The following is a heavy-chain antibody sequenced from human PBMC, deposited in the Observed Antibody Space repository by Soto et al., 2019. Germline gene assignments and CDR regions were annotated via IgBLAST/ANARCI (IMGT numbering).Heavy chain of an antibody. V-gene: IGHV4-39*01. CDR1: GGSISSSSYY. Sequence: QLQLQESGPGLVKPSETLSLTCTVSGGSISSSSYYWGWIRQPPGKGLEWIGGIYYSGSTYYNPSLKSQVTISVDTVKNKFSLKLSSVTAAHTAVYYCARAMTIVVSERGPGVYDAFDIWGQGTMVTVSS. CDR2: IYYSGST. D-gene: IGHD3-3*01. CDR3: ARAMTIVVSERGPGVYDAFDI. J-gene: IGHJ3*02.